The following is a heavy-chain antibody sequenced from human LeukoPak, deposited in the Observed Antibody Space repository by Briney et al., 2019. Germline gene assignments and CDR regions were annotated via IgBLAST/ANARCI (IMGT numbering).Heavy chain of an antibody. D-gene: IGHD3-16*01. Sequence: AGGSLRLSCAASGFTFSSYWMSCVRQAPGKGLEWVANMNRDGSEKNYVDSIKGRFTISRDNAANSLYLQMNSLRVEDTAVYYCARDGGIIRFGGQDVWGQGTTVIVS. CDR1: GFTFSSYW. CDR3: ARDGGIIRFGGQDV. CDR2: MNRDGSEK. J-gene: IGHJ6*02. V-gene: IGHV3-7*01.